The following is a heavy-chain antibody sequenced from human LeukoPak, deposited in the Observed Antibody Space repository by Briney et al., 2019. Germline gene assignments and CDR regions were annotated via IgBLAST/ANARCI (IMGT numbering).Heavy chain of an antibody. CDR3: AKGRPRTVFDH. CDR2: INQSGST. V-gene: IGHV4-34*01. Sequence: SETLSLTCAVYGGSFSGFYWSWIRQPPGKGLEWIGEINQSGSTNYNPTLKSRVTISVDTSKNQFSLNLISVTAADTAVYYCAKGRPRTVFDHWGQGTLVTVSS. D-gene: IGHD4-17*01. CDR1: GGSFSGFY. J-gene: IGHJ4*02.